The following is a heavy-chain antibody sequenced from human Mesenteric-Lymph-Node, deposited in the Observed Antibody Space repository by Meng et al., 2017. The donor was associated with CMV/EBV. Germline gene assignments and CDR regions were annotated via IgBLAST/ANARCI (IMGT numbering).Heavy chain of an antibody. J-gene: IGHJ6*02. D-gene: IGHD1-26*01. CDR2: ISGSGCST. Sequence: GGSLRLSCAASGFPFSSYAMSWVRQAPGEGLEWVAAISGSGCSTSYADSVKGRFTISRDNSKNTLYLQMISLRAEDTAVYYCAKDPSGSYYYYYGVDVWGQGTTVTVSS. CDR1: GFPFSSYA. V-gene: IGHV3-23*01. CDR3: AKDPSGSYYYYYGVDV.